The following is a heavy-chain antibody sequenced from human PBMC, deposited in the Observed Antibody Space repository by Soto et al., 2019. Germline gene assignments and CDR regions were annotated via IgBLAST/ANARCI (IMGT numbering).Heavy chain of an antibody. J-gene: IGHJ3*02. CDR1: RGSFSSNA. Sequence: SVKLSCKACRGSFSSNAISWVRQAPGQGHEWMGGIIPIFGTANYAQKFQGRVTITADESTSTAYMELSSLRSEDTAVYYCARVSSNVVITTNNAFDIWGQGTMVTVSS. D-gene: IGHD3-22*01. CDR3: ARVSSNVVITTNNAFDI. V-gene: IGHV1-69*13. CDR2: IIPIFGTA.